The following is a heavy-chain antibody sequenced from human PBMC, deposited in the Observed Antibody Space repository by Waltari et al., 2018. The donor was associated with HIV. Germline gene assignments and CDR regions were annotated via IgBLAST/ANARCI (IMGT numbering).Heavy chain of an antibody. V-gene: IGHV3-7*01. CDR2: RGRNGSET. CDR1: GFTLSGYW. D-gene: IGHD3-10*02. J-gene: IGHJ1*01. Sequence: EVQLVESGGGLVQLGGSLRLSCAAFGFTLSGYWMNGVRQAPGRGLEWRAKRGRNGSETYDVDCGKGRFTSARDNAQNLLYLQMSSLKAEDAAVYYCARDIEYVGSTEYFHHWGQGTLVTVSS. CDR3: ARDIEYVGSTEYFHH.